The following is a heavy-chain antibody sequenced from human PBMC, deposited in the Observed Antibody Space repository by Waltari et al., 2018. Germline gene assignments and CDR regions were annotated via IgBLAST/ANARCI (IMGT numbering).Heavy chain of an antibody. D-gene: IGHD1-26*01. Sequence: EVQLVESGGGLVKPGGSLRLSCAASGFTFNNAWMNWVRQAPGKGLEWVGRIKSKTDGGATDYAAPVKGRFTISGDDSKNTLYLQMNSLKTEDTAVYYCTTVGAKDYFYYYMDVWGKGTTVTVSS. CDR2: IKSKTDGGAT. CDR1: GFTFNNAW. J-gene: IGHJ6*03. CDR3: TTVGAKDYFYYYMDV. V-gene: IGHV3-15*01.